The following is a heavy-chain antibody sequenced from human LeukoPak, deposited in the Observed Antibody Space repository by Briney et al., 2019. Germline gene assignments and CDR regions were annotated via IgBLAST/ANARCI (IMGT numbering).Heavy chain of an antibody. D-gene: IGHD3-10*01. CDR1: GFIFSDYW. CDR3: ARDLELDAFDM. CDR2: INTDGSSA. Sequence: GGSLRLSCAASGFIFSDYWMHWVRQAPGKGLVWISRINTDGSSANYADSVNGRFTISRDNDKNTLYLQMDSLRADDTAVYYCARDLELDAFDMWSQGTTVTVSS. V-gene: IGHV3-74*01. J-gene: IGHJ3*02.